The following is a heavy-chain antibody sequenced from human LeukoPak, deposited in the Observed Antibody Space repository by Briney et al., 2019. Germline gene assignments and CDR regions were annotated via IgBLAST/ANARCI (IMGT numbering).Heavy chain of an antibody. J-gene: IGHJ6*03. D-gene: IGHD1-26*01. CDR2: ISSSGGST. V-gene: IGHV3-64*01. CDR3: AKDTPRRSRSYYYYYYMDV. Sequence: GGSLRLSRAASGFTFSSYAMHWVRQAPGKGLEYVTAISSSGGSTYYANSVKGRFTISRDNSKNTLYLQMNSLRAEDTAVYYCAKDTPRRSRSYYYYYYMDVWGKGTTVTISS. CDR1: GFTFSSYA.